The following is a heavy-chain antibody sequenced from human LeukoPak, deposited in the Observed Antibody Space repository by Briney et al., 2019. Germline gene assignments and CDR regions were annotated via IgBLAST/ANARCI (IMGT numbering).Heavy chain of an antibody. D-gene: IGHD2-2*01. Sequence: AGGSLRLSCAASGSTFSSYAMSWVRQAPGKGLEWVSAISGSGGSTYYADSVKGRSTISRDNSKNTLYLQMNSLRAEDTAVYYCATSLSIVVVPAAIWGRGNYWGQGTLVTVSS. J-gene: IGHJ4*02. CDR1: GSTFSSYA. CDR3: ATSLSIVVVPAAIWGRGNY. CDR2: ISGSGGST. V-gene: IGHV3-23*01.